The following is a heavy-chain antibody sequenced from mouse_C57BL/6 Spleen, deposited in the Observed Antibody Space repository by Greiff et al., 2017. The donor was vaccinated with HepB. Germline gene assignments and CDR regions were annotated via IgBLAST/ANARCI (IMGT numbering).Heavy chain of an antibody. V-gene: IGHV5-4*01. CDR2: ISDGGSYT. D-gene: IGHD4-1*01. Sequence: EVQGVESGGGLVKPGGSLKLSCAASGFTFSSYAMSWVRQTPEKRLEWVATISDGGSYTYYPDNVKGRFTISRDNAKNNLYLQMSHLKSEDTAMYYCARVNWDYYYAMDYWGQGTSVTVSS. CDR3: ARVNWDYYYAMDY. J-gene: IGHJ4*01. CDR1: GFTFSSYA.